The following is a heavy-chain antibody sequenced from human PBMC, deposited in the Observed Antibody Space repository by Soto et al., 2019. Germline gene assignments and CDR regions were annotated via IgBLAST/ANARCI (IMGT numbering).Heavy chain of an antibody. V-gene: IGHV3-23*01. Sequence: PGGSLRLSCAASGLIFNTYAMTWVRQVPGKGLEWVSAISGSGDKTYYADSVKGRFTISRDNSKDTVYLQMNSLRAEDTAVYYCAKEQWFGQLLPVDFWGQGTLVTVSS. J-gene: IGHJ4*02. D-gene: IGHD3-10*01. CDR1: GLIFNTYA. CDR3: AKEQWFGQLLPVDF. CDR2: ISGSGDKT.